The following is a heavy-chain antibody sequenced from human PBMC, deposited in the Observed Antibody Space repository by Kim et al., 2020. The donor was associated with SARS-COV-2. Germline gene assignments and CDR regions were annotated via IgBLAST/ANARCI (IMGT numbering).Heavy chain of an antibody. V-gene: IGHV3-21*01. CDR1: GFTFSRYS. CDR3: ARAGAVAGLGFDY. J-gene: IGHJ4*02. Sequence: GGSLRLSCAASGFTFSRYSMNWVRQAPGKGLEWVSSISSSSSYINYADSVKGRFTISRDNAKNSLYLQMNSLRAEDTAVYYCARAGAVAGLGFDYWGQGTLVIVSS. CDR2: ISSSSSYI. D-gene: IGHD6-19*01.